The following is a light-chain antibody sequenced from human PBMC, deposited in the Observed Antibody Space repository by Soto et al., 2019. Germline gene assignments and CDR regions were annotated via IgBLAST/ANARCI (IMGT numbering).Light chain of an antibody. Sequence: EIVLTQAQATLSLSPGERATLSCRASQSVSSYLAWYQQKPGQAPRLLIYDESIRATGVPARFSGSGSGTDFTLTISSLEPEDFAVYYCQQRIYWPLSTFGQGTRLEIK. V-gene: IGKV3-11*01. J-gene: IGKJ5*01. CDR1: QSVSSY. CDR3: QQRIYWPLST. CDR2: DES.